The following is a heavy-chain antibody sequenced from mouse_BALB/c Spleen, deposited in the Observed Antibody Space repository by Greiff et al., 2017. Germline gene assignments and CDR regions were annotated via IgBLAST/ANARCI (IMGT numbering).Heavy chain of an antibody. Sequence: LVESGAELMKPGASVKISCKATGYTFSSYWIEWVKQRPGHGLEWIGEILPGSGSTNYNEKFKGKATFTADTSSNTAYMQLSSLTSEDSAVYYCARDEPIYDGYYGNAMDDWGQGTSVTVSS. J-gene: IGHJ4*01. D-gene: IGHD2-3*01. CDR1: GYTFSSYW. V-gene: IGHV1-9*01. CDR3: ARDEPIYDGYYGNAMDD. CDR2: ILPGSGST.